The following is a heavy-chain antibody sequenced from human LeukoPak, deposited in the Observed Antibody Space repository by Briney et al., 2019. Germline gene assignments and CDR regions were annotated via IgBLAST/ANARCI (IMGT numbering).Heavy chain of an antibody. CDR2: IRYDGSNK. D-gene: IGHD3-22*01. CDR1: GFTFSSYG. Sequence: GRSLRLSCAASGFTFSSYGMHWVRQAPGKGLEWVAFIRYDGSNKYYADSVKGRFTISRDNSKNTLYLQMNSLRAEDTAVYYCAKVFYRPTLIAVVTKGYFDYWGQGTLVTVSS. CDR3: AKVFYRPTLIAVVTKGYFDY. J-gene: IGHJ4*02. V-gene: IGHV3-30*02.